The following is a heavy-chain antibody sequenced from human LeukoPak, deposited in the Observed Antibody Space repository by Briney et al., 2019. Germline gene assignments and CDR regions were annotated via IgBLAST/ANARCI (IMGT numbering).Heavy chain of an antibody. J-gene: IGHJ4*02. Sequence: SGTLSLTCTVSGDSINSLDLWSWVRQPPGKGLEWIGEMYLSGTTHSNPSVKSRVTILIDKSKNQFFLNLSSVTAADTAVYYCAGLVGRYSSGLYYYYFDYWGQGTLVTVSS. CDR1: GDSINSLDL. D-gene: IGHD3-22*01. CDR2: MYLSGTT. CDR3: AGLVGRYSSGLYYYYFDY. V-gene: IGHV4-4*02.